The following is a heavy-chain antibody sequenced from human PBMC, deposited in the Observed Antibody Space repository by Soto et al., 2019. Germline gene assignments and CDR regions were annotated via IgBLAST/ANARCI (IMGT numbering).Heavy chain of an antibody. CDR1: GYTFTSYY. J-gene: IGHJ3*02. V-gene: IGHV1-18*01. D-gene: IGHD3-22*01. CDR2: ISGYNGNT. CDR3: ATTGPYYYDSSGFPVAFDI. Sequence: ASVKVSCKASGYTFTSYYISWVRQAPGQGLEWMGWISGYNGNTNYAQKLQGRVTMTTDTSTSTAYMELRSLRSDDTAVYYCATTGPYYYDSSGFPVAFDIWGQGTMVTVS.